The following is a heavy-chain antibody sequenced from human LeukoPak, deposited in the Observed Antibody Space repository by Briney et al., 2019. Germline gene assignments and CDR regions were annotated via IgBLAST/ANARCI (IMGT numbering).Heavy chain of an antibody. J-gene: IGHJ6*04. V-gene: IGHV3-48*04. Sequence: GGSLRLSCAASGFTFSSYSMNWVRQAPGKGLEWVSYISSSGSTIYYAGSVKGRFTISRDNAKSSLYLQMNSLRAEDTAVYYCAELGITMIGGVWGKGTTVTISS. CDR2: ISSSGSTI. CDR3: AELGITMIGGV. CDR1: GFTFSSYS. D-gene: IGHD3-10*02.